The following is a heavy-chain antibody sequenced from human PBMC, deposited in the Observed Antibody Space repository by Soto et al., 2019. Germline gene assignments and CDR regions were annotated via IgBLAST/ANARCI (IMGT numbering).Heavy chain of an antibody. J-gene: IGHJ6*02. CDR1: GGSISNYY. CDR3: ARDQCSGGSCGDYYYALDV. Sequence: QVLLQESGPGLVKPSETLSLTCTISGGSISNYYWNWIRQPPGKGLEWIGYIYYSGDTNYNPSLKGRVTLSVDTPKNQFSLKLSSATAADTAVYYCARDQCSGGSCGDYYYALDVWGQGTAVTVS. CDR2: IYYSGDT. D-gene: IGHD2-15*01. V-gene: IGHV4-59*01.